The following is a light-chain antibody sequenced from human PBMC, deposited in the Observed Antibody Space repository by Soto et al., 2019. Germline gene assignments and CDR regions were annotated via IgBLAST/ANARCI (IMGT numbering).Light chain of an antibody. Sequence: IQMNLSPSSLSASVGDRVTITCRASQSISSWLAWYQQKPGKAPKLLIYQASSLKSGVPSRFSGSGSATEFTLTISSLQPDDFATYYCEDYSSSSGLTFGGGTKVDIK. CDR1: QSISSW. CDR2: QAS. J-gene: IGKJ4*01. V-gene: IGKV1-5*03. CDR3: EDYSSSSGLT.